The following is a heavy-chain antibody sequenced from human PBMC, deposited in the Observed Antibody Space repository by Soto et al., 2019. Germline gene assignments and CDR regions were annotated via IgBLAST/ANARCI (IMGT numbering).Heavy chain of an antibody. CDR3: AKTPYGDHTLMDY. D-gene: IGHD4-17*01. CDR1: GFTFSSYA. J-gene: IGHJ4*02. Sequence: PGGSLRLSCAASGFTFSSYAMHWVRQAPGKGLEWVAVISYDGSNKYYADSVKGRFTISRDNSKNTLYLQMNSLRAEDTAVYYCAKTPYGDHTLMDYWGQGT. CDR2: ISYDGSNK. V-gene: IGHV3-30-3*01.